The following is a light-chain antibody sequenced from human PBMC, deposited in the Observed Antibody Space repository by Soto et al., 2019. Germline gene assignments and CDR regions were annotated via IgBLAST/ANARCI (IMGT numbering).Light chain of an antibody. CDR1: QSINNY. J-gene: IGKJ5*01. V-gene: IGKV1-39*01. Sequence: DIQMTQSPASLSVSVVDRVTITGRASQSINNYLNWYLQRPGQAPKLLIRSASTLQRGVPSRFSGSGSRTEFTLTIADLQPDDFGTYYCQQSLTMPITFGHGTRLEIK. CDR2: SAS. CDR3: QQSLTMPIT.